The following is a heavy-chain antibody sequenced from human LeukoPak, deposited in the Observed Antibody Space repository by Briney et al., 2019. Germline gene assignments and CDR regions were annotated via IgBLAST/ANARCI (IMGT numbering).Heavy chain of an antibody. Sequence: SETLSLTCAVSGGSISGYSWNWIRPPAGKGLEWIGRIYTSGSTNYNPSLKSRVTMSIDTSKNQFSLKLSSVPAADTAIYYCARASSGNFYYFDYWGQGTLVTVSS. CDR2: IYTSGST. CDR3: ARASSGNFYYFDY. J-gene: IGHJ4*02. D-gene: IGHD3-22*01. CDR1: GGSISGYS. V-gene: IGHV4-4*07.